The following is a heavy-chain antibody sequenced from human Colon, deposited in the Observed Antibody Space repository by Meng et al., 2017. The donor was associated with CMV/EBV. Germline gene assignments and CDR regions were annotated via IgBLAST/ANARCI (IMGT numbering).Heavy chain of an antibody. V-gene: IGHV3-53*01. Sequence: GGSLRLSCAASGFTVSSNYMSWVRQAPGKGLEWVSVIYSGGSTYYADSVKGRFTISRDNSKNTLYLQMSSLRAEDTAVYYCAREDGYSSSWGYFDYWGQGTLVTVSS. CDR2: IYSGGST. J-gene: IGHJ4*02. D-gene: IGHD6-13*01. CDR3: AREDGYSSSWGYFDY. CDR1: GFTVSSNY.